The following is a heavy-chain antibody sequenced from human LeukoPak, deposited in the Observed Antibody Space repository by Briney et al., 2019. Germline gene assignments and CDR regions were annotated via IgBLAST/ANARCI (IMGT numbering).Heavy chain of an antibody. V-gene: IGHV3-23*01. CDR3: AKGTERYREVSSFDS. CDR2: ISGRGDGT. Sequence: GGSLRLSCAASGFTFNTNTMNWVRQAPGKGLEWVSAISGRGDGTYYADFVKGRFTISRDNSKNTLFLQMNSLRVEDTATYYCAKGTERYREVSSFDSWGRGTLVAVSS. CDR1: GFTFNTNT. J-gene: IGHJ4*02. D-gene: IGHD3-10*01.